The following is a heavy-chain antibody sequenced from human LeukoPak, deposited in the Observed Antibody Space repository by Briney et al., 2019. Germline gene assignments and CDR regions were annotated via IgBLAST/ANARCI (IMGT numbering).Heavy chain of an antibody. CDR1: GFTFSSYS. V-gene: IGHV3-21*01. CDR3: ARDRLPGRFLGWLLIGY. CDR2: ISSSSSYI. Sequence: PGGSLRLSCAASGFTFSSYSMNWVRQAPGKGLEWVSSISSSSSYIYYADSVKGRFTISRDNAKNSLYLQMNSLRAEDTAVYYCARDRLPGRFLGWLLIGYWGQGTLVTVSS. J-gene: IGHJ4*02. D-gene: IGHD3-3*01.